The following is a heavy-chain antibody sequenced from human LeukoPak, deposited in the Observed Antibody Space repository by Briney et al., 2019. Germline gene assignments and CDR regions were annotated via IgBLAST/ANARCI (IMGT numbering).Heavy chain of an antibody. CDR3: AKGHGDYYYYMDV. D-gene: IGHD4-17*01. Sequence: GGSLRLSCAASGFTFSSYEMNWVRQAPGRGLEWVSYISSSGSTIYYADSVKGRFTISRDNSKNTLYLQMNSLRAEDTAVYYCAKGHGDYYYYMDVWGKGTTVTVSS. CDR2: ISSSGSTI. V-gene: IGHV3-48*03. J-gene: IGHJ6*03. CDR1: GFTFSSYE.